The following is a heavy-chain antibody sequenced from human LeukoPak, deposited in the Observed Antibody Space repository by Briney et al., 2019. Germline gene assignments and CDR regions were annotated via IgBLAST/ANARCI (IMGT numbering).Heavy chain of an antibody. CDR2: SSGCCGNT. CDR1: GFTFNGYA. Sequence: PGWSLTLSCAPSGFTFNGYAMIWLGPPPAKGRGGVARSSGCCGNTYYATSAKSRFTAYKDNSKNTLYLQVNNLRAEDTAVYYCAKHLGSHKFDYWGPGALVTASS. CDR3: AKHLGSHKFDY. J-gene: IGHJ4*01. D-gene: IGHD3-10*01. V-gene: IGHV3-23*01.